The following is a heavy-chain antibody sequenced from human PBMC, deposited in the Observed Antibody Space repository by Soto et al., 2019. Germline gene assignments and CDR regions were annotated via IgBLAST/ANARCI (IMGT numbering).Heavy chain of an antibody. CDR2: ISGSGGTT. CDR3: AKDQSIGCSEY. Sequence: VGSLRLSCAASGFTFSRHAMSWVRQAPGKGLEWVSTISGSGGTTYYADSVKGRFTISRDNSKNTLYLQMNSLRAEDTAVYYCAKDQSIGCSEYWGQGTLVTVSS. V-gene: IGHV3-23*01. D-gene: IGHD3-10*02. CDR1: GFTFSRHA. J-gene: IGHJ4*02.